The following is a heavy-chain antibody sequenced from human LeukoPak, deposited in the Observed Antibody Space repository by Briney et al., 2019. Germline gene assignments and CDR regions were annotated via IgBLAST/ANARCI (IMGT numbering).Heavy chain of an antibody. CDR1: GFTFSSYA. CDR2: ISGSGGST. V-gene: IGHV3-23*01. Sequence: GGSLRLSCAASGFTFSSYAMSWVRQAPGKGLEWVSAISGSGGSTYYADSVKGRFTTSRDSSKNTLYLQMDSLRAEDTAVYYCAKAVSSSYFDYWGQGTLVTVSS. J-gene: IGHJ4*02. CDR3: AKAVSSSYFDY.